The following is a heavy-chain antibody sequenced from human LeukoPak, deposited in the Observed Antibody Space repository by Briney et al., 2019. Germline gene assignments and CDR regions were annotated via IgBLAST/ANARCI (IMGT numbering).Heavy chain of an antibody. V-gene: IGHV3-49*04. CDR3: ASGGGTTFSYHYYYMDV. CDR2: IRSKVYGERT. Sequence: GGSLRLSCKASGFTFGGYGMSWVRQAPGKGLEWVGLIRSKVYGERTEYAASVKGSVTISRDDSNRIAYLQIGSLKAEDTAVYYCASGGGTTFSYHYYYMDVWGKGTTVIVSS. CDR1: GFTFGGYG. D-gene: IGHD1-1*01. J-gene: IGHJ6*03.